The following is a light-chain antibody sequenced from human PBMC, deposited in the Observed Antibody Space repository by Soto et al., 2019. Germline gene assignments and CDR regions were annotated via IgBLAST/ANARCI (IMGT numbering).Light chain of an antibody. J-gene: IGLJ3*02. CDR1: RSHVGGYNY. CDR2: DVS. Sequence: QSVLTQPASVSGSPGQSITISCTGTRSHVGGYNYVSWYQQHLGKAPKLIIYDVSNRPSGVSNRFSGSKSGNTASLTISGLQAEDEADYYCSSYTSTSALGVFGGGTKLTVL. V-gene: IGLV2-14*03. CDR3: SSYTSTSALGV.